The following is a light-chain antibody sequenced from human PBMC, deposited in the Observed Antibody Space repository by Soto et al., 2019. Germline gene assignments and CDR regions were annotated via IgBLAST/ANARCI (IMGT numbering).Light chain of an antibody. J-gene: IGLJ2*01. Sequence: QSALTQPASVSGSPGQPITISCTGTSSDVGRYNYVSWYQQEPGKAPKLMIYDVSSRPSGVSNRFSGSKSGNTASLTISGLQPEDEAEYYCSSYTTTSVSFGGGTKLTVL. V-gene: IGLV2-14*01. CDR3: SSYTTTSVS. CDR1: SSDVGRYNY. CDR2: DVS.